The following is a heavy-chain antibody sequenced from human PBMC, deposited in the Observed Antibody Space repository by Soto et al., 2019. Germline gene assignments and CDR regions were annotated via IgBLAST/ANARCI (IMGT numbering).Heavy chain of an antibody. CDR2: INPSGGGT. CDR1: GYTFIDFY. J-gene: IGHJ4*02. D-gene: IGHD3-3*02. Sequence: QVQLVQSGAEVKKPGASVKVSCKASGYTFIDFYIHWVRQAPGQGLEWMGFINPSGGGTTYAQKFLGRLTMDRDTSTSTVYMELIRLRSEDTVIYYCARDKPFSADFWGQGTLVT. V-gene: IGHV1-46*01. CDR3: ARDKPFSADF.